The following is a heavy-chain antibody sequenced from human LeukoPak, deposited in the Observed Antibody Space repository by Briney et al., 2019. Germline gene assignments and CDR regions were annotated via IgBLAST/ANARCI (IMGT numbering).Heavy chain of an antibody. D-gene: IGHD2-2*01. V-gene: IGHV5-51*01. CDR2: IYPGDSDT. J-gene: IGHJ5*02. CDR1: GYSFTSYW. CDR3: ARGGIYCSSTSCPNWFDP. Sequence: GESLKISCKGSGYSFTSYWIGWVRQMPGKGLEWMGIIYPGDSDTRYSPSFQGQVTISADKSISTAYLQWSSLKASDTAMYYCARGGIYCSSTSCPNWFDPRGQGTLVTVSS.